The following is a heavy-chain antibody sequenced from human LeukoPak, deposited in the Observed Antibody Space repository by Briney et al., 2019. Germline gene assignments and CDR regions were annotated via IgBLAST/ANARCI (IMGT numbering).Heavy chain of an antibody. J-gene: IGHJ4*02. V-gene: IGHV3-48*01. Sequence: GGSLRLSCAASGFTISTYSMNWVRQAPGKGLEWVSSISSSSTTIYYADSVKGRFTISRDNAKNSLYLQMNSLKTEDTAVYYCTTAEDGDFDYWGQGTLVTVSS. CDR3: TTAEDGDFDY. CDR1: GFTISTYS. CDR2: ISSSSTTI. D-gene: IGHD4-17*01.